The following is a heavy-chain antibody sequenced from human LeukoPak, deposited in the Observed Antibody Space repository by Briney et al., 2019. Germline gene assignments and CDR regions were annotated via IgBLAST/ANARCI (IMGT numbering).Heavy chain of an antibody. J-gene: IGHJ4*02. CDR1: GGSTSGYY. CDR2: IYYSGST. D-gene: IGHD3-9*01. Sequence: NPSETLSLTCTVSGGSTSGYYWSWIRQPPGKGLEWIGYIYYSGSTNYNPSLKSRVTISVDTSKNQFSLKLSSVTAADTAVYYCARVGGYYDILTGRYLGGFDYWGQGTLVTVSS. CDR3: ARVGGYYDILTGRYLGGFDY. V-gene: IGHV4-59*01.